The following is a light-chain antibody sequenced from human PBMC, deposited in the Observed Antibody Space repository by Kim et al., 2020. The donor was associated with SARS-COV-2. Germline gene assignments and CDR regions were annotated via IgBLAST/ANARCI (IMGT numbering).Light chain of an antibody. J-gene: IGLJ2*01. CDR1: SSDVGGYNY. Sequence: QSITISCTGTSSDVGGYNYVSWYQQHPGKAPKLMIYDVSNRPSGVSNRFSGSKSGNMASLTISGLQAEDEADYYCSSYTSSSTVVFGGGTQLTVL. V-gene: IGLV2-14*03. CDR2: DVS. CDR3: SSYTSSSTVV.